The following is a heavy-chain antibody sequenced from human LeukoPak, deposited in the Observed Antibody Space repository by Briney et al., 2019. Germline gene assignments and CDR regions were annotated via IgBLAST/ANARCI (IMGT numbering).Heavy chain of an antibody. V-gene: IGHV3-30*04. CDR3: ARDGDTAIRGVNFDY. J-gene: IGHJ4*02. D-gene: IGHD3-10*01. Sequence: GGSLRLSCAASGFSFSTYAIHWVRQAPGKGLEWVAVMSYDARSKYYADSVKGRFTISGDNSKNTLHLQMNSLRAEDTAVYYCARDGDTAIRGVNFDYWGPGTLVTVSS. CDR1: GFSFSTYA. CDR2: MSYDARSK.